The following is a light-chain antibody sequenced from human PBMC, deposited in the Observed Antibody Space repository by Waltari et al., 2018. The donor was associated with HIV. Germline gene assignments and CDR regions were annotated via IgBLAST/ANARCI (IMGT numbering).Light chain of an antibody. J-gene: IGLJ2*01. Sequence: QSVLSQPPSASGTPGQRVTISCSGSSPNIGRSTVTWYQQRPGTAPNRLIYTNNQRPAWVPYRFSGSKSGTSASLAISGLHSDDEAHYYCGVWDDSLNGQVFGGGTKLTVL. CDR1: SPNIGRST. V-gene: IGLV1-44*01. CDR2: TNN. CDR3: GVWDDSLNGQV.